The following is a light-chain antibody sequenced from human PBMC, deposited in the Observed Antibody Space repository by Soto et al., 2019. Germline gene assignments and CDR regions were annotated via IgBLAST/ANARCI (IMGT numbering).Light chain of an antibody. CDR3: GTWDSSLDPVV. CDR2: DNY. Sequence: QSVLAQPPSISAAPGQTVTISCSGSSSNIGGNYVSWYQHVPRTAPKLLIYDNYKRASGSPDRFSASKSGTSATLGITGLQTGDEADYYCGTWDSSLDPVVFGGGTKLTVL. CDR1: SSNIGGNY. V-gene: IGLV1-51*01. J-gene: IGLJ2*01.